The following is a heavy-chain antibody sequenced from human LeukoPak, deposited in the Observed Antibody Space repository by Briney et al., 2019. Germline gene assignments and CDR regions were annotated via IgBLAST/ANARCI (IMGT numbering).Heavy chain of an antibody. Sequence: PSQTLSLTCAVSGVSTSGYNWIWIRHSPRRGLEYIWSIFYREGFSYGGTTFYNPSLQSRVTISVDTSKNTFSLRLSSVTAADTAVYYCARQISGNRDYWGQGTLVTVSA. D-gene: IGHD3-10*01. CDR1: GVSTSGYN. V-gene: IGHV4-59*05. J-gene: IGHJ4*02. CDR3: ARQISGNRDY. CDR2: IFYREGFSYGGTT.